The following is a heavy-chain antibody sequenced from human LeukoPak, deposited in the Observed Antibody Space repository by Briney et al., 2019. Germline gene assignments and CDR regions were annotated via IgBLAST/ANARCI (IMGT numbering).Heavy chain of an antibody. CDR2: ISAYNGNT. D-gene: IGHD4-17*01. V-gene: IGHV1-18*01. CDR3: ARDRPSAATTRGSFDN. CDR1: GYTFTSYG. Sequence: ASVKVSCKASGYTFTSYGISWVRQAPGQGLEWMGWISAYNGNTNYAQKLQGRVTMTTDSSTSTAYMELRGLRSDDTAVYYCARDRPSAATTRGSFDNWGRGTLVTVSS. J-gene: IGHJ4*02.